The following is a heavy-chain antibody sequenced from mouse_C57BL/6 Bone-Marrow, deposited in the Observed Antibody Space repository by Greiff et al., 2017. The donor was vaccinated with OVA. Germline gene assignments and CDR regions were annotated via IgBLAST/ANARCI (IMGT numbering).Heavy chain of an antibody. CDR1: GYTFTDYY. V-gene: IGHV1-76*01. CDR2: IYPGSGNT. CDR3: ARFDYDGGGFYYAMDY. D-gene: IGHD2-4*01. J-gene: IGHJ4*01. Sequence: QVQLKESGAELVRPGASVKLSCKASGYTFTDYYINWVKQRPGQGLEWIARIYPGSGNTYYNEKFKGKATLTAEKSSSTAYMQLSSLTSEDSAVYFCARFDYDGGGFYYAMDYWGQGTSVTVSS.